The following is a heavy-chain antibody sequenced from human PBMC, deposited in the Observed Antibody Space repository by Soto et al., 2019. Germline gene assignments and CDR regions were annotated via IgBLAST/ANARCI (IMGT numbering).Heavy chain of an antibody. D-gene: IGHD4-4*01. CDR2: IDSGGGKT. CDR3: TKEHSNYPDNWFDP. V-gene: IGHV3-23*01. J-gene: IGHJ5*02. CDR1: GFTFSNHA. Sequence: EVQLLDSGGGLVQPGGSLRLSCAASGFTFSNHAMSWVRQAPGTGLEWFSAIDSGGGKTYYADSVKGRFTISRDNSMNTLYLQMDSLRAEDTAIYYCTKEHSNYPDNWFDPWGQGTRVTVAS.